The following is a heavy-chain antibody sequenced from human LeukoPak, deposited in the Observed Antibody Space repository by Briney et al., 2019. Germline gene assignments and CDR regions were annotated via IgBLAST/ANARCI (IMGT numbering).Heavy chain of an antibody. V-gene: IGHV3-48*03. CDR3: ARERWGRLDY. CDR1: GFTFSSYE. J-gene: IGHJ4*02. D-gene: IGHD4-23*01. CDR2: ISSSGSTI. Sequence: GSLRHSCAASGFTFSSYEMNWVRQAPGKGLEWVSYISSSGSTIYYADSVKGRFTISRDNAKNSLYLQMNSLRAEDTAVYYCARERWGRLDYWGQGTLVTVSS.